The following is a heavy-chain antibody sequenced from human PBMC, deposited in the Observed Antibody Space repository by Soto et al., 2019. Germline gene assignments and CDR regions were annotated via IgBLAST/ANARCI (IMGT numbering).Heavy chain of an antibody. V-gene: IGHV3-23*01. D-gene: IGHD3-22*01. J-gene: IGHJ4*02. CDR3: ARPQAPSYDSSGYPLAY. CDR1: GFTFSSYA. CDR2: ISGSGGST. Sequence: GGSLRLSCAASGFTFSSYAMSWVRQAPGKGLEWVSAISGSGGSTYYADSVKGRFTISRDNSKNTLHLQMNSLRAEDTAVYYCARPQAPSYDSSGYPLAYWGQGTLVTVSS.